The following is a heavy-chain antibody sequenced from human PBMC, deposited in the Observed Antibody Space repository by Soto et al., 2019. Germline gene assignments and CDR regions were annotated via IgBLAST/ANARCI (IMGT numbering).Heavy chain of an antibody. D-gene: IGHD1-26*01. CDR1: GFTFSSYG. CDR3: AKDDRWDERVGMDV. V-gene: IGHV3-30*18. CDR2: ISYDGSNK. J-gene: IGHJ6*02. Sequence: QVQLVESGGGVVQPGRSPRLSCAASGFTFSSYGMHWVRQAPGKGLEWVAVISYDGSNKYYADSVKGRFTISRDNSKNTLYLQMNSLRAEDTAVYYCAKDDRWDERVGMDVWGQGTTVTVSS.